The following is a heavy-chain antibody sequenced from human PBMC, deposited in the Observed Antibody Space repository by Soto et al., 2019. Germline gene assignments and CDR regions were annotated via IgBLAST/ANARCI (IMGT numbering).Heavy chain of an antibody. J-gene: IGHJ4*02. CDR3: ARIPSHYNENYFDS. Sequence: QVQLVQSGAEEKKPGSSVKVSCQASGGTFSSYIISWVRQAPGQGLEWMGGIIPIFQTTNYAQKFQGRVTITADQSTSTAYMELGSLRSEDTAVYYCARIPSHYNENYFDSWGQGTLVTVSS. CDR2: IIPIFQTT. V-gene: IGHV1-69*01. D-gene: IGHD4-4*01. CDR1: GGTFSSYI.